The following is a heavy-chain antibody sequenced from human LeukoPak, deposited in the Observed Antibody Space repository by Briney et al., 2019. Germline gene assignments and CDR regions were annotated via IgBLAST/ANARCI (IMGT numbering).Heavy chain of an antibody. D-gene: IGHD6-13*01. V-gene: IGHV3-64*01. CDR1: GFTFSSYA. Sequence: GGSLRLSCAASGFTFSSYAIHWVRQAPGKGLEHVSTISSKGDNIFYANSVKGRFTISRDNSKNTVYLQMGSLRAEDMAVYYCGRVRISAARGYMDVWGKGTTVTVSS. CDR3: GRVRISAARGYMDV. J-gene: IGHJ6*04. CDR2: ISSKGDNI.